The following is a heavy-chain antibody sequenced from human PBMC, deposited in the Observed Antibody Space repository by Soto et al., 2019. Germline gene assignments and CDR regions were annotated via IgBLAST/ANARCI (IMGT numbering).Heavy chain of an antibody. Sequence: QVQLQESGPGLVKPSETLSLTCTVSGGSISSYYWSWIRQPAGKGLEWIGRIYTSGSTYYNPSLKSRVTMSLDTAKNQFSLKLSSVTAADPAVYYCARVHSSGWFDYWGQGTLVTVSS. J-gene: IGHJ4*02. V-gene: IGHV4-4*07. CDR1: GGSISSYY. CDR3: ARVHSSGWFDY. CDR2: IYTSGST. D-gene: IGHD6-19*01.